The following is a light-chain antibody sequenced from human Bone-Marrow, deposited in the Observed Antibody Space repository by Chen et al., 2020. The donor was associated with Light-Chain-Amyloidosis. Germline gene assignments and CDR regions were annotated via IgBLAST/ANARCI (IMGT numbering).Light chain of an antibody. J-gene: IGKJ4*01. CDR3: QQYGTSPLT. CDR1: LTISSNY. CDR2: GSS. Sequence: EIVLTQSPGTLSLSPGEGANLSCRASLTISSNYLTWYQQKFGQAPSLLIYGSSSRATGIPDRFTGSWSGTDFTRTINRLEPEDFAMYYCQQYGTSPLTSGGGTKVEIK. V-gene: IGKV3-20*01.